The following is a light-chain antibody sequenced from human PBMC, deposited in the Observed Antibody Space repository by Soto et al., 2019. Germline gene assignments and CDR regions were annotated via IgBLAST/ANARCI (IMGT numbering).Light chain of an antibody. CDR1: QPVNSGY. J-gene: IGKJ1*01. CDR3: QVYGSSPKT. Sequence: IVLTQSPGTLSLSPGEGATLSCRASQPVNSGYLAWYQQKPGQAPRLLMYGVSTRDTGIPDRFSGSGAGTDFTLTIGRLEPGDFAVYYCQVYGSSPKTFGQGTKVEFK. V-gene: IGKV3-20*01. CDR2: GVS.